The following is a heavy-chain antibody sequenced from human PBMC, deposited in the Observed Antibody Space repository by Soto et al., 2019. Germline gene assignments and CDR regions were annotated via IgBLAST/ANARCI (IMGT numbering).Heavy chain of an antibody. V-gene: IGHV4-59*01. Sequence: SETLSLTCTVSGGSISSYYWSWIRQPPGKGLEWIGYIYYSGSTNYNPSLKSRVTISVDTSKNQFSLKLSSVTAADTAVYYCARDMVSGSEPKRNYYYGMDVWGQGTTVTVSS. D-gene: IGHD3-10*01. CDR1: GGSISSYY. CDR3: ARDMVSGSEPKRNYYYGMDV. J-gene: IGHJ6*02. CDR2: IYYSGST.